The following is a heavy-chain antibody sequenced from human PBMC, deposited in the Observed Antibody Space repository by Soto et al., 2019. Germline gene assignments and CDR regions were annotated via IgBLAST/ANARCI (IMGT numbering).Heavy chain of an antibody. CDR1: GYGFTTYG. J-gene: IGHJ4*02. D-gene: IGHD1-1*01. CDR3: ARGRYGDY. Sequence: QVHLVQSGAEVKKPGASVKVSCKGSGYGFTTYGITWVRQAPGQGLEWMAWISAHNGNTNYAQKLQGRVTVTRDTSASTAYVEQRGLISDDTGVYYCARGRYGDYWGEGALVTVSS. V-gene: IGHV1-18*01. CDR2: ISAHNGNT.